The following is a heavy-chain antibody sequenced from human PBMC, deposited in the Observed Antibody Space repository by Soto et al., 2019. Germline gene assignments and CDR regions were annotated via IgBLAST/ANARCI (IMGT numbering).Heavy chain of an antibody. Sequence: ASVKVSCKASGYTFTGYYMHWVRQAPGQGLEWMGWINPNSGGTNYAQKFQGRVTMTRDTSISTAYMELSRLRSDDTAVYYCARDYRPYYDILTGSYYYYGMDVWGQGTTVTVSS. V-gene: IGHV1-2*02. CDR3: ARDYRPYYDILTGSYYYYGMDV. D-gene: IGHD3-9*01. J-gene: IGHJ6*02. CDR2: INPNSGGT. CDR1: GYTFTGYY.